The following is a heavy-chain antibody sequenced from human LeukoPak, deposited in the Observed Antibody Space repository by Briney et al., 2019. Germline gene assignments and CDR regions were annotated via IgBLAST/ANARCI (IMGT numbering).Heavy chain of an antibody. J-gene: IGHJ4*02. Sequence: GGSLRLSCAASGFTFSSYWMTWVRQAPGKGLKWVSNINGDGSIENYVHSVRGRFSIFRDNAKDALYLQMNSLRVDDTAIYYCARDPIVGDTGGGDYWGQGALVTVSS. V-gene: IGHV3-7*01. CDR3: ARDPIVGDTGGGDY. D-gene: IGHD1-26*01. CDR1: GFTFSSYW. CDR2: INGDGSIE.